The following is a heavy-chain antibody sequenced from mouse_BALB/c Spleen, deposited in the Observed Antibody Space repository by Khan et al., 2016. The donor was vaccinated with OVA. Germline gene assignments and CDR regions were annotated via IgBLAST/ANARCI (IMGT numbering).Heavy chain of an antibody. D-gene: IGHD2-3*01. CDR1: GYSITSDYA. Sequence: VQLKESGPGLVKPSQSLSLTCTVTGYSITSDYAWNWIRQFPGNKLEWMGYICYSGSTNYNPALKSRISITRDTSKNQFFLQLNSVTTKDTATYYCARDGSRYNYAMDYWGQGTSVTVSS. CDR3: ARDGSRYNYAMDY. J-gene: IGHJ4*01. V-gene: IGHV3-2*02. CDR2: ICYSGST.